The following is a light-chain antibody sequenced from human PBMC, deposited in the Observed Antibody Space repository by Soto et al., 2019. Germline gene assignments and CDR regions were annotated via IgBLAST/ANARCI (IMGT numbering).Light chain of an antibody. CDR1: SSDVGGYKY. V-gene: IGLV2-14*01. J-gene: IGLJ1*01. Sequence: QSVLTQPASVSGSPGQSITISCTGTSSDVGGYKYVSWYQQHPGKAPKLMIYDVSNRPSGVSNRFSGSKSGNTASLSISGLQAEGEADYYCSSYTNRSSLGVFGTGTKLTVL. CDR2: DVS. CDR3: SSYTNRSSLGV.